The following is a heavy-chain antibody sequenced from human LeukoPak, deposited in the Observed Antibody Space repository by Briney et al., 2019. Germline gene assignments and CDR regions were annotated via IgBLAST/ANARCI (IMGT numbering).Heavy chain of an antibody. Sequence: APGKVSLKSSGGALSDYTISWGRHGPGQGLELGGAILPMLGTAKYAQSLQGRVTITTDDSSSTVYMELSSLRFEDTASYFCARDGLLTRTGMDVWGKGTTVTVSS. CDR3: ARDGLLTRTGMDV. V-gene: IGHV1-69*16. CDR2: ILPMLGTA. CDR1: GGALSDYT. D-gene: IGHD3/OR15-3a*01. J-gene: IGHJ6*03.